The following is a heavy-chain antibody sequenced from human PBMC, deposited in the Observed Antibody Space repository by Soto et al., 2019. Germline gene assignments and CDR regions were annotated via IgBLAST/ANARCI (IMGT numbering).Heavy chain of an antibody. CDR1: GGTFSSYA. Sequence: SVKVSCKASGGTFSSYAISWVRQAPGQGLEWMGGIIPIFGTANYAQKFQGRVTITADESTSTAYMELSSLRSEDTAVYYCARDRDYGGNSVSWFDPWGQGTLVTVSS. J-gene: IGHJ5*02. V-gene: IGHV1-69*13. D-gene: IGHD4-17*01. CDR3: ARDRDYGGNSVSWFDP. CDR2: IIPIFGTA.